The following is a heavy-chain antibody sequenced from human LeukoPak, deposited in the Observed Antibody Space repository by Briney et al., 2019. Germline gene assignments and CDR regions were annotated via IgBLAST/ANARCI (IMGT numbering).Heavy chain of an antibody. CDR3: ARVRLRPH. CDR1: GFSLSDYY. D-gene: IGHD3-10*01. CDR2: LSMSGTST. V-gene: IGHV3-11*01. J-gene: IGHJ4*02. Sequence: GGTLRLSCAASGFSLSDYYVTWIRQPPGKGLEWVSYLSMSGTSTKYADSVKGRFTISRDNAKNLVFLDMTGLRADDTAVYYCARVRLRPHWGQGTLVTVSS.